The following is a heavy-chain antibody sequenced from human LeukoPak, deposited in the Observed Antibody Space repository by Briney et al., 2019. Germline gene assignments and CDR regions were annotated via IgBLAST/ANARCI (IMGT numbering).Heavy chain of an antibody. CDR3: ARDVDTAPLGL. D-gene: IGHD5-18*01. J-gene: IGHJ4*02. V-gene: IGHV3-30-3*01. CDR1: GFVFSKYA. CDR2: ISYDGSNK. Sequence: GGSLRLSCVGSGFVFSKYAMHWVRQAPGKGLEWVAVISYDGSNKYYADSVKGRFTISRDNSKNTLYLQMNSLRAEDTAVYYCARDVDTAPLGLWGQGTLVTVSS.